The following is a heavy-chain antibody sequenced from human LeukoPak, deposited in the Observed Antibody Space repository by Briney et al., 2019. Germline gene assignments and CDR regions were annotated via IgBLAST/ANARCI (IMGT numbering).Heavy chain of an antibody. J-gene: IGHJ4*02. D-gene: IGHD1-20*01. V-gene: IGHV1-2*02. Sequence: GASVKVSCKASGYTFTGYYMYWVRQAPGQELEWMAWFNPNSGDTNYAQEFQGRVTMTGDTSVSTAYMELSRLRSDDTAVYYCVRDLTATGDSWGQGTLVTVSS. CDR2: FNPNSGDT. CDR1: GYTFTGYY. CDR3: VRDLTATGDS.